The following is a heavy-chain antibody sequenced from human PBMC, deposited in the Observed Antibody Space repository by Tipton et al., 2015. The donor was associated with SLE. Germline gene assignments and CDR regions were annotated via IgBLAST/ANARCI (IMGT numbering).Heavy chain of an antibody. J-gene: IGHJ5*01. CDR3: ARGPELRSDGYHYVSDS. V-gene: IGHV4-31*03. D-gene: IGHD3-16*01. CDR1: GDSINLVGYH. Sequence: TLSLTCSVSGDSINLVGYHWTRIRQRPGKGLEWIGGIYYTGGTQKNASLKSRASISVDASENQFFPKLSPVTAADSGMYYCARGPELRSDGYHYVSDSWGHGILVTVSS. CDR2: IYYTGGT.